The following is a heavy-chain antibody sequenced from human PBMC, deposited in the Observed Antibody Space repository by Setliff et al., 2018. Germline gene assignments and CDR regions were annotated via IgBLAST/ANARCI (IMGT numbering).Heavy chain of an antibody. D-gene: IGHD6-13*01. J-gene: IGHJ6*02. CDR2: IYYSGST. CDR1: GGSISSHY. CDR3: ARLLSYSSSWYPYYYGMDV. Sequence: PSETLSLTCTVSGGSISSHYWSWIRQPPGKGLEWIGYIYYSGSTNYNPSLKSRVTISVDTPKNQFSLKLSSVTAADTAVYYCARLLSYSSSWYPYYYGMDVWGQGTTVTVSS. V-gene: IGHV4-59*11.